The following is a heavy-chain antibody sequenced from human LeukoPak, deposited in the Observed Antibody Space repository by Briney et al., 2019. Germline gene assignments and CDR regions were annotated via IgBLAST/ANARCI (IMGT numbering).Heavy chain of an antibody. CDR2: IYTSGST. V-gene: IGHV4-61*02. Sequence: SQTLSLTCTVSGGSISSGSYYWSWIRQPAGKGLEWIGRIYTSGSTNYNPSLKSRVTISVDTSKNQFSLKLSSVTDADTAVYYCARDSVVAATYYYMDVWGKGTTVTISS. J-gene: IGHJ6*03. CDR3: ARDSVVAATYYYMDV. CDR1: GGSISSGSYY. D-gene: IGHD2-15*01.